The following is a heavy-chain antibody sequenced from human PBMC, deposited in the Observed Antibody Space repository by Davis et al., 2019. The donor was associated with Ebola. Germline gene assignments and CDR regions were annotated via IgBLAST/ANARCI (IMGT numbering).Heavy chain of an antibody. CDR2: INPSGGST. J-gene: IGHJ6*02. CDR3: ARDRKIVVVVAATTYYYYGMDV. CDR1: GYTFTSYY. Sequence: ASVKVSCKASGYTFTSYYMHWVRQAPGQGLEWMGIINPSGGSTSYAQKLQGRVTMTTDTSTSTAYMELRSLRSDDTAVYYCARDRKIVVVVAATTYYYYGMDVWGQGTTVTVSS. D-gene: IGHD2-15*01. V-gene: IGHV1-46*01.